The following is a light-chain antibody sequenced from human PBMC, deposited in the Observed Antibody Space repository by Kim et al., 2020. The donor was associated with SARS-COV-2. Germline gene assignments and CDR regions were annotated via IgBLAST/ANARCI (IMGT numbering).Light chain of an antibody. V-gene: IGLV2-8*01. Sequence: QSALTQPPSASGSPGKSVTISCTGTSSDVGGYNYVSWYQQHPGKAPKLMIYEVSKRPSGVPDRFSGSKSGNTASLTVSGLQAEDEADYYCSSYAGSNNVVFGGGTQLTVL. CDR2: EVS. CDR3: SSYAGSNNVV. CDR1: SSDVGGYNY. J-gene: IGLJ2*01.